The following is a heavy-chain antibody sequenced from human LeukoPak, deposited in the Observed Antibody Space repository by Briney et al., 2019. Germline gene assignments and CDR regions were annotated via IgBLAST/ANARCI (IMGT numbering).Heavy chain of an antibody. J-gene: IGHJ5*02. D-gene: IGHD2-2*01. V-gene: IGHV3-23*01. CDR2: ISGTGGST. CDR1: GITFSSYG. Sequence: GGSLRLSCAASGITFSSYGMTWVRQAPGKGLEWVSAISGTGGSTYYADSVKGRFTISRDNSKNTLYLQMNSLRAEDTAVYYCAKDLIVVLPPARSNWFDPWGQGTLVTVSS. CDR3: AKDLIVVLPPARSNWFDP.